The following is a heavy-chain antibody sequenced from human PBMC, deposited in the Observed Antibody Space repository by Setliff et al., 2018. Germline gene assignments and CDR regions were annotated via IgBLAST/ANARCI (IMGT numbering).Heavy chain of an antibody. CDR2: ISGYNGNT. Sequence: ASVKVSCKASGYIFTSYGISWVRQAPGQGLEWMGCISGYNGNTNYAQKFQDRVTVTMDTSTSTVYMELRSLRSDGTAVYYCARSSAPSVVLAADFDFWGLGIPVTVSS. CDR1: GYIFTSYG. J-gene: IGHJ4*02. V-gene: IGHV1-18*01. CDR3: ARSSAPSVVLAADFDF. D-gene: IGHD3-3*01.